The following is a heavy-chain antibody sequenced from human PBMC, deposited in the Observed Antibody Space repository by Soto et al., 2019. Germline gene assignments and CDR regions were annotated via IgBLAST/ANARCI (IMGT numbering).Heavy chain of an antibody. J-gene: IGHJ4*02. CDR3: ARGAPYYYDSSGYQYY. D-gene: IGHD3-22*01. CDR1: GFTFSSYA. CDR2: ISYDGSNK. V-gene: IGHV3-30-3*01. Sequence: QVQLVESGGGVVQPGRSLRLSCAASGFTFSSYAMHWVRQAPGKGLEWVAVISYDGSNKYYADSVKGRFTISRDNSKNTLYLQMNSLRAEDTAVYYCARGAPYYYDSSGYQYYWGQGTLVTVSS.